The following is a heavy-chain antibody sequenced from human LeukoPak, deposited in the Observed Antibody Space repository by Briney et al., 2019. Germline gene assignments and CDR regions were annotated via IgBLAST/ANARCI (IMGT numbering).Heavy chain of an antibody. CDR3: ARGRGPLGARIWFGELFPSNWFDP. CDR1: GYTFTGYY. J-gene: IGHJ5*02. V-gene: IGHV1-2*02. Sequence: ASVKVSCKASGYTFTGYYMHWVRQAPGQGLEWMGWINPNSGGTNYAQKFQGRVTMTRDTSISTAYMELSRLRSDDTAVYYCARGRGPLGARIWFGELFPSNWFDPWGQGTLVTVSS. D-gene: IGHD3-10*01. CDR2: INPNSGGT.